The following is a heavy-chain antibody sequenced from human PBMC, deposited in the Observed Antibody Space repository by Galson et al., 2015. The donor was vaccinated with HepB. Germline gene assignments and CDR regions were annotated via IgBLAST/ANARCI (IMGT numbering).Heavy chain of an antibody. Sequence: SVKVSCKVSGYTLTELSMHWVRQAPGKGLEWMGGFDPEDGETTYAQKFQGRVTMTEDTSTDTAYMELSSLRSEDTAVYYCATDHLSGYAESFDYWGQGTLVTVSS. J-gene: IGHJ4*02. CDR2: FDPEDGET. V-gene: IGHV1-24*01. CDR3: ATDHLSGYAESFDY. CDR1: GYTLTELS. D-gene: IGHD5-12*01.